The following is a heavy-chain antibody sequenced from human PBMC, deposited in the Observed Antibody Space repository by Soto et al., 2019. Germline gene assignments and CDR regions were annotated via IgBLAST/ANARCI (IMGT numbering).Heavy chain of an antibody. Sequence: PSVTLSLTCPIHCHSISSFYWSWVPKPPGKGLEWIGYVSYSGGSNYNPSLKSRVTMSVDTSSNQFSLTLTSVTAADTAIYYCSRVFGAYWYFDYWGQGALVTVSS. CDR2: VSYSGGS. D-gene: IGHD2-8*02. J-gene: IGHJ4*02. CDR3: SRVFGAYWYFDY. CDR1: CHSISSFY. V-gene: IGHV4-59*07.